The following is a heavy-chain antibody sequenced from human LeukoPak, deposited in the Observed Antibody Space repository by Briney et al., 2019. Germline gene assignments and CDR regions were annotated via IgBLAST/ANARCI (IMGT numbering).Heavy chain of an antibody. J-gene: IGHJ1*01. D-gene: IGHD3-22*01. CDR1: GFTFSSYW. CDR3: AGRKSYYYDSSGYFEEYFQH. V-gene: IGHV3-7*01. CDR2: IKQDGSEK. Sequence: PGGSLRLPCAASGFTFSSYWMSWVRQAPGKGLEWVANIKQDGSEKYYVDSVKGRFTISRDNAKNSLYLQMNSLRAEDTAVYYCAGRKSYYYDSSGYFEEYFQHWGQGTLVTVSS.